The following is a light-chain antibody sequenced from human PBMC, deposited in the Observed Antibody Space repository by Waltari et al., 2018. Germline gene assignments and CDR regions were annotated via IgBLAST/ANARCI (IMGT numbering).Light chain of an antibody. CDR3: QTWGTGIGV. J-gene: IGLJ7*01. V-gene: IGLV4-69*02. CDR2: VNSDGSH. Sequence: QLVLTQSPSASASLGASVKLTCTLRSGHSSYALPWHQQQPEKGPRYLMKVNSDGSHTKGDGIPDRFSGSSSGAERYLTISSLQSEDEADYYCQTWGTGIGVFGGGTQLTVL. CDR1: SGHSSYA.